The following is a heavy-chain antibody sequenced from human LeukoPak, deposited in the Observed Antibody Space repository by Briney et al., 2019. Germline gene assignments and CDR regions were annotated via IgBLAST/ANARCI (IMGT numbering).Heavy chain of an antibody. J-gene: IGHJ4*02. Sequence: SETLSLTCTVSGGSISNGGYYWSWIRQHPGKGLEWIGYIYNSGDTYYNPSLKSRVTISEDTSKNQFSLKLSSVTAADTAVYYCARGQVQLWPPGLYYFDYWGQGTLVTVSS. D-gene: IGHD5-18*01. CDR3: ARGQVQLWPPGLYYFDY. CDR2: IYNSGDT. CDR1: GGSISNGGYY. V-gene: IGHV4-31*03.